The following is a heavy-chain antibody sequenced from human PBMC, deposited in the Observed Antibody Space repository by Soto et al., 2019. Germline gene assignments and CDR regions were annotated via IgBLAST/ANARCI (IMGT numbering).Heavy chain of an antibody. V-gene: IGHV1-8*01. J-gene: IGHJ6*02. CDR3: ARARKCMDV. CDR1: GYTFTSYD. CDR2: MNPNSGTT. Sequence: QLVQSGAEVKKPGASVKVSCKASGYTFTSYDINWVRQATGQGLEWMGWMNPNSGTTGYAQKSQGRVTMTRNPSISTADMELSSLSSEDPAVYYGARARKCMDVWGQGTTVTVSS.